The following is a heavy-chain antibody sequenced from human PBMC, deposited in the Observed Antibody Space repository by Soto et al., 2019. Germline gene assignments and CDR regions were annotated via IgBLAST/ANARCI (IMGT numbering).Heavy chain of an antibody. CDR2: IYYSGST. CDR1: GGSISSYY. Sequence: PSETLSLTCTVSGGSISSYYWSWIRQPPGKGLEWIGYIYYSGSTTYNPSLKSRVTISVDTSKNQFSLKLSSVTAADTAVYYCARGPGDTAMVLRGFDYWGQGTLVTVSS. J-gene: IGHJ4*02. CDR3: ARGPGDTAMVLRGFDY. V-gene: IGHV4-59*08. D-gene: IGHD5-18*01.